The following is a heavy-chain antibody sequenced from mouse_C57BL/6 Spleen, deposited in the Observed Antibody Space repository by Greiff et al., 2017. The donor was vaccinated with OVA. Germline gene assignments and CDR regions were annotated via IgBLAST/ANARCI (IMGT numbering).Heavy chain of an antibody. CDR2: IYWDDDK. CDR1: GFSLSTSGMG. Sequence: QVTLKVSGPGILQSSQTLSLTCSFSGFSLSTSGMGVSWIRQPSGKGLEWLAHIYWDDDKRYNPSLKRRLTISTDNSRNQVFLKITSVDTADTATYYCARRASYYDYFWYFDVWGTGTTVTVSS. V-gene: IGHV8-12*01. J-gene: IGHJ1*03. CDR3: ARRASYYDYFWYFDV. D-gene: IGHD2-4*01.